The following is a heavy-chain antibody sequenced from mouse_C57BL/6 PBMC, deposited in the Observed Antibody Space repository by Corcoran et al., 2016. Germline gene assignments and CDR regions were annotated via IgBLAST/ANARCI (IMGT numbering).Heavy chain of an antibody. J-gene: IGHJ2*01. CDR2: INPNNGGT. Sequence: VPLPQSGPELVKPGASVKISCTASGYTFTDYYMNWVKQSHGKSLELIGDINPNNGGTSYNKKFKGKATLTVENASSTAYMELRVLTSEDAAVYDCARRGYYGTPDYWGQGTTLTVSS. CDR1: GYTFTDYY. CDR3: ARRGYYGTPDY. D-gene: IGHD1-1*01. V-gene: IGHV1-26*01.